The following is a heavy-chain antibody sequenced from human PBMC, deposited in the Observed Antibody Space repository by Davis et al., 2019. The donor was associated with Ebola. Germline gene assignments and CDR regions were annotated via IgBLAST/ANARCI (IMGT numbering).Heavy chain of an antibody. V-gene: IGHV3-23*01. D-gene: IGHD1-26*01. J-gene: IGHJ4*02. Sequence: GESLKISCAASGFTFSSYAMTWVRQAPGKGLEWVSTISGSGGNTYYADSVKGRFTVSRDNSKNTLYLQMNSLRAEDTAVYYCAREEVVGAIAYWGQGTLVTVSS. CDR1: GFTFSSYA. CDR2: ISGSGGNT. CDR3: AREEVVGAIAY.